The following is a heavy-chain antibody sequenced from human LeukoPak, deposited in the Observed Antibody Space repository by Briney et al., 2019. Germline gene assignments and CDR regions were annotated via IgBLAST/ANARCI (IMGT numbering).Heavy chain of an antibody. D-gene: IGHD2-2*01. CDR1: GGSISSSSYY. CDR3: ARDVYCSSTSCYYYFDY. CDR2: IYYSGST. V-gene: IGHV4-39*07. J-gene: IGHJ4*02. Sequence: PSETLPLTCTVSGGSISSSSYYWGWIRQPPGKGLEWIGSIYYSGSTYYNPSLKGRVTISVDTSKNQFSLKLSSVTAADTAVYYCARDVYCSSTSCYYYFDYWGQGTLVTVSS.